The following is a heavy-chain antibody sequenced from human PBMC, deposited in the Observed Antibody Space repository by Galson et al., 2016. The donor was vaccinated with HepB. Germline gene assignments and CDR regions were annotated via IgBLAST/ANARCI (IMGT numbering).Heavy chain of an antibody. V-gene: IGHV3-23*01. CDR1: GFPFRNYA. CDR2: ISGSGGTT. D-gene: IGHD3-9*01. CDR3: GNVFDFLNGWIDH. Sequence: SLRLSCAASGFPFRNYAMSWVRQAPGKGLEWVSVISGSGGTTFYGDSVKGRFTISRDNSQNTVDLQMRSLTADDTAVYYCGNVFDFLNGWIDHWGQGTPVTVS. J-gene: IGHJ4*02.